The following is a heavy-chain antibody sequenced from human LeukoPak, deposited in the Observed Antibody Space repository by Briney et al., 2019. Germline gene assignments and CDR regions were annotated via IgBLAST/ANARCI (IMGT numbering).Heavy chain of an antibody. V-gene: IGHV1-18*01. CDR1: GYTFSSYA. J-gene: IGHJ6*02. Sequence: ASVKVSCKASGYTFSSYAMNWVRQAPGQGLEWMGWISAYNGNTNYAQKLQGRVTMTTDTSTSTAYMELRSLRSDDTAVYYCARIALRHYGMDVWGQGTTVTVSS. CDR3: ARIALRHYGMDV. CDR2: ISAYNGNT. D-gene: IGHD2-21*01.